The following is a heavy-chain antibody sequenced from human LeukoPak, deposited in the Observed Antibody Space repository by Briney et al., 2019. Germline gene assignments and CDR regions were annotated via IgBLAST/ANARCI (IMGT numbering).Heavy chain of an antibody. CDR3: ASFGPPDHEWELLILDGFDP. V-gene: IGHV4-39*07. CDR2: IYYSGST. D-gene: IGHD1-26*01. Sequence: SETLSLTCTVSGGSISSRSYYWGWIRQPPGKGLEWIGSIYYSGSTYYNPSLQSRVTISVDTSKNQFSLKLSSVTAADTAVYYCASFGPPDHEWELLILDGFDPWGQGTLVTVSS. CDR1: GGSISSRSYY. J-gene: IGHJ5*02.